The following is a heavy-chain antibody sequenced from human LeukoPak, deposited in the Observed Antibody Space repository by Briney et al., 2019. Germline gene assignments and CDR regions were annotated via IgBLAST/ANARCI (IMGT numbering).Heavy chain of an antibody. D-gene: IGHD3/OR15-3a*01. CDR1: GGSISSYY. CDR3: AGTAWTGDPYDAFHI. V-gene: IGHV4-4*07. J-gene: IGHJ3*02. Sequence: PSETLSLTCTVSGGSISSYYWSWIRQPAGKGLEWIGRIYTSGSTNYNPSLRSRVTMSVDTSKKQFSLKVSSVTAADTALYSCAGTAWTGDPYDAFHIWGPGTVVTVSS. CDR2: IYTSGST.